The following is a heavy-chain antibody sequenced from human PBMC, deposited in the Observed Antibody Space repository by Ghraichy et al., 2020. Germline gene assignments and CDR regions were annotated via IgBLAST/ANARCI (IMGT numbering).Heavy chain of an antibody. Sequence: SETLSLTCTVSGGSISSYYWSWIRQPPGKGLEWIGEINHSGSTNYNPSLKSRVTISVDTSKNQFSLKLSSVTAADTALYYFAREGGDYGDYAIPWGQGTMVTVSS. V-gene: IGHV4-34*01. D-gene: IGHD4-17*01. CDR2: INHSGST. CDR3: AREGGDYGDYAIP. J-gene: IGHJ3*01. CDR1: GGSISSYY.